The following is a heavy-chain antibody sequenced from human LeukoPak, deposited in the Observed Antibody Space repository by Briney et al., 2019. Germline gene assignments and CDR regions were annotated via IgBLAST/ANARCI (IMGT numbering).Heavy chain of an antibody. CDR1: GGSLSSGSYY. CDR2: MYYSGST. D-gene: IGHD5-12*01. Sequence: SETLSLTCTVSGGSLSSGSYYWSWIRRPPGRGLEWIGYMYYSGSTNYNPSLKSRVTISVDTSKNQFSLKLSSVTAADTAVYYCARQVGGWYSGYDYEGYFDLWGRGTLVTVSS. V-gene: IGHV4-61*01. CDR3: ARQVGGWYSGYDYEGYFDL. J-gene: IGHJ2*01.